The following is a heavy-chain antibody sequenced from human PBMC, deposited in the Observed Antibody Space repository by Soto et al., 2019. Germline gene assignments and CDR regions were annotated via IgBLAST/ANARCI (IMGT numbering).Heavy chain of an antibody. CDR1: GYTFTNHG. V-gene: IGHV1-18*04. D-gene: IGHD2-8*01. CDR2: VSGYNGKT. J-gene: IGHJ4*02. Sequence: QVQLVQSGPEVKKSGASVKVSCKASGYTFTNHGISWVRQAPGHGLEWMGWVSGYNGKTKYAQELQGRVTMTTETSTSPAYMELRSLGSDDTAVYYCARDLYPLAYYFDYWGQGTLVTVSS. CDR3: ARDLYPLAYYFDY.